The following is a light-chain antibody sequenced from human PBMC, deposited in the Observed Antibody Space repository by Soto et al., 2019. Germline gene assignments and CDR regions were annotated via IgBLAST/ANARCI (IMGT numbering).Light chain of an antibody. V-gene: IGKV3-20*01. CDR3: QQYGASPPYT. Sequence: EVVLTQSPGTLSLSPGERATLSCRASRSFASSYLGWYQQKPGQAPRLLIYAASSRATGIPDRFSGSGSGTDFTLTISRLEPEDSVVYYCQQYGASPPYTFGPGTKLEIK. J-gene: IGKJ2*01. CDR2: AAS. CDR1: RSFASSY.